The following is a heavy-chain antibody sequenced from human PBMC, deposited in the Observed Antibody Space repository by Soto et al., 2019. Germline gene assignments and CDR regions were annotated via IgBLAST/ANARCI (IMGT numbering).Heavy chain of an antibody. CDR3: AGGRDCSGGSCYLDY. J-gene: IGHJ4*02. D-gene: IGHD2-15*01. CDR2: IYYSGST. Sequence: QVQLQESGPGLVKPSQTLSLTCTVSGGSISSGGYYWSWIRQHPGKGLEWIGYIYYSGSTYYNPSLKSRVTLSVSTSKKQFSVKLSSVNAGDTAVYYCAGGRDCSGGSCYLDYWGQGTLVTVSS. V-gene: IGHV4-31*03. CDR1: GGSISSGGYY.